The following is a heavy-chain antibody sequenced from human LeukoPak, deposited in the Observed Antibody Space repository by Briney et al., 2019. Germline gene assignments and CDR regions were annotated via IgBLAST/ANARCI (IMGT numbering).Heavy chain of an antibody. CDR1: GFTFSSYG. D-gene: IGHD3-10*01. V-gene: IGHV3-48*04. Sequence: GGSLRLSCAASGFTFSSYGMHWVRQAPGKGLEWVSYISSSGSTIYYADSVKGRFTISRDNAKNSLYLQMNSLRAEDTAVYYCASLKGDYYGSGSTVDYWGQGTLVTVSS. J-gene: IGHJ4*02. CDR2: ISSSGSTI. CDR3: ASLKGDYYGSGSTVDY.